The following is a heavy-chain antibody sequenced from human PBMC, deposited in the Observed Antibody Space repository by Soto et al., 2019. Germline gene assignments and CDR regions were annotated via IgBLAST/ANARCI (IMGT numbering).Heavy chain of an antibody. D-gene: IGHD3-22*01. J-gene: IGHJ4*01. CDR2: INPSGGST. CDR1: GYTFTSYY. V-gene: IGHV1-46*03. CDR3: ARGHVGGYYDSSGYLTNFDY. Sequence: ASVKVSCKASGYTFTSYYMHWVRQAPGQGLECMGIINPSGGSTSYAQKFQGRVTMTRDTSTSTVYMELSSLRSEDTAVYYCARGHVGGYYDSSGYLTNFDYWGLG.